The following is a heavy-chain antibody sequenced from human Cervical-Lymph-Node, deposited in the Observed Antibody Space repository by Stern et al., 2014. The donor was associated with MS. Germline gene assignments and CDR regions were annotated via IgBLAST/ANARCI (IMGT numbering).Heavy chain of an antibody. Sequence: VQLVESGGGVVQPGGSLKLSCKASGFSFSSYNIGWVRQLPGKGLEWMGVIHPGDCESSYATSFRGPSTNSPDKSMSTGYLEGSSLKASDTAMYYCARHDYGSGRYGYGMDVWGQGATVTVSS. D-gene: IGHD3-10*01. CDR1: GFSFSSYN. CDR3: ARHDYGSGRYGYGMDV. J-gene: IGHJ6*02. V-gene: IGHV5-51*01. CDR2: IHPGDCES.